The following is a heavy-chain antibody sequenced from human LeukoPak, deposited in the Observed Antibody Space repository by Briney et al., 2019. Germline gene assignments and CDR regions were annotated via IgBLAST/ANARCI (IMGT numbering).Heavy chain of an antibody. Sequence: GGSLRLSCAASGFTFSSYAMHWVRQAPGKGLEYVSAISSNGGSTYYANSVKGRFTISRDNSKNTLYLQMGSLRAEDMAVYYCARAGWELLRIYYFDYWGQGTLVTVSS. J-gene: IGHJ4*02. CDR3: ARAGWELLRIYYFDY. CDR1: GFTFSSYA. D-gene: IGHD1-26*01. V-gene: IGHV3-64*01. CDR2: ISSNGGST.